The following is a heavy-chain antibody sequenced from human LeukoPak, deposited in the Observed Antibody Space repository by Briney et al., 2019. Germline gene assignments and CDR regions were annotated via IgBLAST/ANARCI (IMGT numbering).Heavy chain of an antibody. Sequence: ASVKVSCKASGYTFTGYYTHWVRQAPGQGLEWMGWINPNSGGTNYAQKFQGWVTMTRDTSISTAYMELSRLRSDDTAVYYCARGYSSGWYDRIFDYWGQGTLVTVSS. D-gene: IGHD6-19*01. CDR2: INPNSGGT. CDR3: ARGYSSGWYDRIFDY. V-gene: IGHV1-2*04. CDR1: GYTFTGYY. J-gene: IGHJ4*02.